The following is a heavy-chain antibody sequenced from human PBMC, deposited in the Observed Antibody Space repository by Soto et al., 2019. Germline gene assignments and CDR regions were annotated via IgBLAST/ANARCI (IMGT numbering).Heavy chain of an antibody. CDR2: ISSSSSYI. CDR3: ARGELELGSAY. CDR1: GFTFSSYS. D-gene: IGHD7-27*01. Sequence: EVQLVESGGGLVKPGGSLRLSCAASGFTFSSYSMNWVRQAPGKGLEWVSSISSSSSYIYYADSVKGRLTISRDNAKNSLYLQMNILRAEDTAVYYCARGELELGSAYWGQGTLVPVSS. V-gene: IGHV3-21*01. J-gene: IGHJ4*02.